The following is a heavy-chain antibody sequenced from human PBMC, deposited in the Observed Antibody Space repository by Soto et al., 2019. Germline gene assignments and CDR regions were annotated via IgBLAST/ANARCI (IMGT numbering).Heavy chain of an antibody. CDR3: ARGDSTDCSNGVCSFFYNHDMDV. CDR2: INPKSGGT. D-gene: IGHD2-8*01. V-gene: IGHV1-2*04. J-gene: IGHJ6*02. CDR1: GYSFTDYH. Sequence: QVQLVQSGAEVKKPGASVKVSCKASGYSFTDYHIHWVRQAPGQGLECLGRINPKSGGTSTAQKFKGWVTMTTDTSISTASMELTRLTSDDTAIYYCARGDSTDCSNGVCSFFYNHDMDVWGQGTTVTVSS.